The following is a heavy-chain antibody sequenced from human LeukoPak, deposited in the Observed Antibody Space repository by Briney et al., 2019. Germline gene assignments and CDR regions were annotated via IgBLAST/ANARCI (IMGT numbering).Heavy chain of an antibody. V-gene: IGHV1-18*01. Sequence: ASVKVSCKASGYTFTSYGISWVRQAPGQGLEWMGWISAYNGNTNYAQKLQGRVTMTTDTSTSTVYMELRRLRSDDTAVYYCERSGRYSGYDYPNFDYWGQGTLVTVSS. CDR3: ERSGRYSGYDYPNFDY. J-gene: IGHJ4*02. CDR2: ISAYNGNT. CDR1: GYTFTSYG. D-gene: IGHD5-12*01.